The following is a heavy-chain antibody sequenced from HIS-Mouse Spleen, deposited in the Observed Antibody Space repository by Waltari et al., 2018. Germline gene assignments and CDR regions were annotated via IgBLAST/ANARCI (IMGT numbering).Heavy chain of an antibody. Sequence: QVQLVESGGGVVQPGRSLRPSCAASGFPFSSYVIPWVRQAPGKGLEWVAVISYEGSNKYYADSVKGRFTISRDNSKNTLYLQMNSLRAEDTAVYYCAKASSGWLDYWGQGTLVTVSS. D-gene: IGHD6-19*01. CDR1: GFPFSSYV. CDR2: ISYEGSNK. CDR3: AKASSGWLDY. V-gene: IGHV3-30*18. J-gene: IGHJ4*02.